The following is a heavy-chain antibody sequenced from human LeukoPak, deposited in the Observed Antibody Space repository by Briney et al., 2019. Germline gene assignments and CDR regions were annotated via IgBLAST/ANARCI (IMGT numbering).Heavy chain of an antibody. Sequence: PSETLSLTCTVSGGSISSYYWSWIRQPPGKGLEWIGYIHYRGNTNYNPSLKSRATISVDMSKNEFSLKLSSVTTADTAIYYCARINGHIFDYWGQGTLVTVSS. J-gene: IGHJ4*02. V-gene: IGHV4-59*01. CDR1: GGSISSYY. CDR2: IHYRGNT. CDR3: ARINGHIFDY. D-gene: IGHD5-24*01.